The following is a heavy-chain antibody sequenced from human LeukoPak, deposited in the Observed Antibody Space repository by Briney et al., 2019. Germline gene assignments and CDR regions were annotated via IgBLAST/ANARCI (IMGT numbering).Heavy chain of an antibody. D-gene: IGHD3-16*02. V-gene: IGHV3-7*01. Sequence: GGSLRLSCAASGFTFSNYWMSWVRQAPGKGLEWVANIDEDASERYYVDSAKGRFTVSRDNAKRSVYLQMNSLRVEDTAVYYCARDDLVRGSYHYIDQWGQGTLVTVSS. J-gene: IGHJ4*02. CDR2: IDEDASER. CDR1: GFTFSNYW. CDR3: ARDDLVRGSYHYIDQ.